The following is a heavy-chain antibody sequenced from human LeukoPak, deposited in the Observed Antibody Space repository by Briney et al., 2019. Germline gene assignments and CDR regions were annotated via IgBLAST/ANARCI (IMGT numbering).Heavy chain of an antibody. V-gene: IGHV3-30*04. CDR1: GFTFSSYA. J-gene: IGHJ3*01. CDR2: ISYDGSNK. Sequence: PGGSLRLSCAASGFTFSSYAMHWVRQAPGKGLEWVAVISYDGSNKYYADSVKGRFTISRDNSKNTLYLQMSSLRAEDMAVYYCAKSPADSGANAFDLWGRGTMVTVSS. D-gene: IGHD3-10*01. CDR3: AKSPADSGANAFDL.